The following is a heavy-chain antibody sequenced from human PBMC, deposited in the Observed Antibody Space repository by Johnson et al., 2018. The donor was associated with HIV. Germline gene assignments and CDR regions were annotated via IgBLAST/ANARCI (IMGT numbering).Heavy chain of an antibody. D-gene: IGHD3-22*01. Sequence: QVQLVESGGGLVKPGGSLRLSCAASGFTFSDYYMSWIRQAPGKGLEWVSGINWNGGSTGYADSVKGRFTISRDNAKNSLYLHMNSLRTEDTAVYFCVRGRITLKGVDLRGGAFDIWGQGTMVTVSS. CDR3: VRGRITLKGVDLRGGAFDI. J-gene: IGHJ3*02. CDR2: INWNGGST. CDR1: GFTFSDYY. V-gene: IGHV3-11*04.